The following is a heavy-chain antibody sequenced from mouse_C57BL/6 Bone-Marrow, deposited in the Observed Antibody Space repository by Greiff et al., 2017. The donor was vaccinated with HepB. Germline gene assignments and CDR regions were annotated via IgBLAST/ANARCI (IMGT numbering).Heavy chain of an antibody. D-gene: IGHD2-4*01. V-gene: IGHV1-69*01. CDR3: ARGPPYDYDGFAY. J-gene: IGHJ3*01. CDR2: IDPSDSYT. CDR1: GYTFTSYW. Sequence: QVQLQQPGAELVMPGASVKLSCKASGYTFTSYWMHWVKQRPGQGLEWIGEIDPSDSYTNYNQKFKGKSTLTVDKSSSTAYMQLSSLTSEDSAVYYGARGPPYDYDGFAYWGQGTLVTVSA.